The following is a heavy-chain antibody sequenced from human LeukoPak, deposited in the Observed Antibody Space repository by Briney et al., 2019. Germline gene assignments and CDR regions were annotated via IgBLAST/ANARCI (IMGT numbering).Heavy chain of an antibody. D-gene: IGHD2-21*02. Sequence: ASVKVSCKASGYTFTSYDINWVRQATGQGLEWMGWMNPNSGNTGYAQKFQGRVTITRNTSISTAYMELSSLRSEDTAVYYCARDSEAYCGGDCYSGANYWGQGTLVTVSS. CDR2: MNPNSGNT. CDR3: ARDSEAYCGGDCYSGANY. V-gene: IGHV1-8*03. J-gene: IGHJ4*02. CDR1: GYTFTSYD.